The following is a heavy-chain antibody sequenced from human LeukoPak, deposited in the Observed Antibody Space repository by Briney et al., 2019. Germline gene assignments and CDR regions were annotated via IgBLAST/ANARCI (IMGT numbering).Heavy chain of an antibody. CDR3: AKSSEWLHAFGVDYYYYYGMDV. V-gene: IGHV3-30*18. J-gene: IGHJ6*02. Sequence: GGSLRLSCAASGFTFSSYGTHWVRQAPGKGLEWVAVISYDGSNKYYADSVKGRFTISRDNSKNTLYLQMNSLRAEDTAVYYCAKSSEWLHAFGVDYYYYYGMDVWGQGTTVTVSS. CDR2: ISYDGSNK. CDR1: GFTFSSYG. D-gene: IGHD5-12*01.